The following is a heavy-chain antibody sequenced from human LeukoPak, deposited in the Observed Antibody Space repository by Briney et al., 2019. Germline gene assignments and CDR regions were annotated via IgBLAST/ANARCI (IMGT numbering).Heavy chain of an antibody. CDR3: ARTYSRDGYNYPLGY. Sequence: SGTLSLTCTASGGSISSYYWSWVRQPPGKGLEWVGYIYYTGSTNYNPSLKSRVTISVDTSKNQFSLKLSSVTAADTAVYYCARTYSRDGYNYPLGYWGQGTLVTVSS. CDR2: IYYTGST. J-gene: IGHJ4*02. CDR1: GGSISSYY. D-gene: IGHD5-24*01. V-gene: IGHV4-59*01.